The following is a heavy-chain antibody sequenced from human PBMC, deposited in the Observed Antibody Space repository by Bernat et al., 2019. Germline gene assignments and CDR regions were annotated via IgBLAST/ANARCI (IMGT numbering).Heavy chain of an antibody. CDR1: GGSISSSSYY. CDR3: ARLLGGYYYYGMDV. J-gene: IGHJ6*02. V-gene: IGHV4-39*01. CDR2: IYYSGSS. Sequence: QLQLQESGPGLVKPSETLSLTCTVSGGSISSSSYYWGWIRQPPGKGLEWIGNIYYSGSSYYNPSLKSRVTISVDTSKNKFSLKLSSVTAADTAVYYCARLLGGYYYYGMDVWGQVTTVTVS. D-gene: IGHD4-23*01.